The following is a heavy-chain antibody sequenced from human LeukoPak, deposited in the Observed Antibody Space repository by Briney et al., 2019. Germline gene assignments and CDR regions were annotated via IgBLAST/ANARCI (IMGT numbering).Heavy chain of an antibody. CDR3: AREGRTWSGYLGDYYYYYYMDV. J-gene: IGHJ6*03. V-gene: IGHV1-8*02. CDR1: GYTFTGYD. D-gene: IGHD3-3*01. Sequence: GASVKVFCKASGYTFTGYDINWVRQATGQGLEWMGWMNPNSGNTGYAQKFQGRVTMTTVTSTSTAYMELRSLRSDDTAVYYCAREGRTWSGYLGDYYYYYYMDVWGKGTTVTVSS. CDR2: MNPNSGNT.